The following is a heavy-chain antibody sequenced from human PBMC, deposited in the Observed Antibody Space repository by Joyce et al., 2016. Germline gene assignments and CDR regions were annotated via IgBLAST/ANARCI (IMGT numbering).Heavy chain of an antibody. D-gene: IGHD6-19*01. CDR1: SWPFSGFF. J-gene: IGHJ4*02. CDR2: ITNSGGT. Sequence: QVQLQQWGAGLLTTSETLSLTCAVYSWPFSGFFWSWFRQTPGKGLEWIGDITNSGGTHYNPSVKRRLSMSVDTSRKECSMKLSAVTDADTDIYYCARSQWLAPLMYWGQGTPVTVSS. CDR3: ARSQWLAPLMY. V-gene: IGHV4-34*02.